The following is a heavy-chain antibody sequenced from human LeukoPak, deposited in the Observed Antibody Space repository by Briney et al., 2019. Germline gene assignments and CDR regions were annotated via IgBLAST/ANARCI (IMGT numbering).Heavy chain of an antibody. D-gene: IGHD3-3*01. Sequence: GGSLRLSCTVSGFTVSTTLMDWVRQAPGKGLEWVSLIYDDGRTVYADSVRGRFTISRDNSLNTLYLQMNSVRVEDTAMYYCAKDTAIQFLEPAFWGQGTLVTVSS. CDR3: AKDTAIQFLEPAF. CDR2: IYDDGRT. CDR1: GFTVSTTL. V-gene: IGHV3-66*01. J-gene: IGHJ4*02.